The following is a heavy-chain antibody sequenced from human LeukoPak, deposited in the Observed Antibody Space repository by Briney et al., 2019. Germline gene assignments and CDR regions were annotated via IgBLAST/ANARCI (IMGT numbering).Heavy chain of an antibody. D-gene: IGHD3-22*01. V-gene: IGHV4-59*01. CDR1: GGSISSYY. Sequence: SETLSLTCTVSGGSISSYYWSWIRQPPGKGLEWIGYIYYSGSTNHNPSLKSRVTISVDTSKNQFSLKLSSVTAADTAVYYCARVRGRYYDSSGYSNYFDYWGQGTLVTVSS. CDR3: ARVRGRYYDSSGYSNYFDY. CDR2: IYYSGST. J-gene: IGHJ4*02.